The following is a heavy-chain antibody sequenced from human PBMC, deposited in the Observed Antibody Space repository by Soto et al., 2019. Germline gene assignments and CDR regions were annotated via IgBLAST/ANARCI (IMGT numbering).Heavy chain of an antibody. Sequence: EVQLVESGGGLVQPGGSLRLSCAASGFTFSDYWIHWVRQAPGKGLMWVSRIKGDGSITNYADSVKGRFTDSRDNAKNTLYLQMNCLRAEATAVYCCARGIRGCYGKDVWGQGASVSVSS. J-gene: IGHJ6*02. D-gene: IGHD2-2*01. CDR2: IKGDGSIT. CDR3: ARGIRGCYGKDV. V-gene: IGHV3-74*01. CDR1: GFTFSDYW.